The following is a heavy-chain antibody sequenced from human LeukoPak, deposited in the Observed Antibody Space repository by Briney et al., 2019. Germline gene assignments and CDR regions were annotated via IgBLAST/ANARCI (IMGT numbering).Heavy chain of an antibody. J-gene: IGHJ4*02. CDR2: MYPGDSDT. CDR3: AASTYGSGAYVGFDS. D-gene: IGHD3-10*01. CDR1: GYTFANYW. V-gene: IGHV5-51*01. Sequence: GESLKISCRAAGYTFANYWIGWVRQTPGKGLEWMGIMYPGDSDTRYSPSFQGQVTLSADKSISTAYLQWSNLKASDTAMYYCAASTYGSGAYVGFDSWGQGTLVTVSS.